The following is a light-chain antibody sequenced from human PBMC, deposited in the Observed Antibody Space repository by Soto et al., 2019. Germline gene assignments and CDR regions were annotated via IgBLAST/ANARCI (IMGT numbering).Light chain of an antibody. Sequence: QSALTQPASVSGSPGQSITISCTGTRGDVGYYNYVSWYQHHPGKAPKLMIYEVSNRPSGVSNRFSGSKYGVTASLTISGLQAEDEADYYCSSYTISTTYVFGTGTK. CDR3: SSYTISTTYV. J-gene: IGLJ1*01. CDR1: RGDVGYYNY. CDR2: EVS. V-gene: IGLV2-14*01.